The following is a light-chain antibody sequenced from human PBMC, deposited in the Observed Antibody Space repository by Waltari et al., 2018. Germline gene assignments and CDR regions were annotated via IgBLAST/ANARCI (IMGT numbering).Light chain of an antibody. J-gene: IGLJ1*01. Sequence: QSALTQPASVSGSPGQSITISCTGTSSDVGAYNYVSWYLQHPGKVPKLIIYDVTNRPSGVSGRSSGSKSGNTASRPISGLQGEDEADYFCTSYTSADTYIFGTGTRVTVL. CDR2: DVT. CDR3: TSYTSADTYI. V-gene: IGLV2-14*03. CDR1: SSDVGAYNY.